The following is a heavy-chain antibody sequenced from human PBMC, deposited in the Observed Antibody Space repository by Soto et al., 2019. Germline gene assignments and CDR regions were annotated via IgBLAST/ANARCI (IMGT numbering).Heavy chain of an antibody. D-gene: IGHD6-19*01. CDR3: ARDLGWAFDS. Sequence: EVQLVESGGGSVQPGGSLRLSCAASGFTFSTFSMNWVRQATGRGLEWISYISGGGRPISYADSVKGRFTISRDNAKNSPYLQMDSLTDEDTAVYYCARDLGWAFDSWCQGALVTVSS. CDR1: GFTFSTFS. J-gene: IGHJ4*02. CDR2: ISGGGRPI. V-gene: IGHV3-48*02.